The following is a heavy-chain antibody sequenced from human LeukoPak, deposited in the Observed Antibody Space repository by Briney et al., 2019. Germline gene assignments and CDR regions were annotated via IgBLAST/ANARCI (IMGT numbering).Heavy chain of an antibody. J-gene: IGHJ4*02. Sequence: GGSLRLSCAASGFTFSSYSMSWVRQAPGKGLEWVSAISGSGGSTYYAASVRGRFTISRDTSRSTLYLQMNSLRAEDAAVYYCAKAPVTSCRGAFCYPFDYWGQGTLVTVSS. CDR3: AKAPVTSCRGAFCYPFDY. V-gene: IGHV3-23*01. CDR2: ISGSGGST. CDR1: GFTFSSYS. D-gene: IGHD2-15*01.